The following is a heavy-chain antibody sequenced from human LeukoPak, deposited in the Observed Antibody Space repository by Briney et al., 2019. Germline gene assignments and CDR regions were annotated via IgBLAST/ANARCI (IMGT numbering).Heavy chain of an antibody. V-gene: IGHV4-59*01. CDR1: GGSISSYY. J-gene: IGHJ2*01. Sequence: PSETLSLTCTVSGGSISSYYWSWIRQPPGKGLEWIGYISYSGSTSYNPSLRSRVTLSVDTSKNQFSLKLSSVTAADTAVYYCATDGNFDLWGRGTLVTVSS. CDR2: ISYSGST. CDR3: ATDGNFDL. D-gene: IGHD1-26*01.